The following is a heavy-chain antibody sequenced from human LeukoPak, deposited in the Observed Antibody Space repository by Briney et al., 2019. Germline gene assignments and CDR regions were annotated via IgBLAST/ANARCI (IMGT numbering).Heavy chain of an antibody. J-gene: IGHJ4*02. CDR1: GDSISSYY. CDR2: IYYSGST. D-gene: IGHD1-26*01. CDR3: ARGGSYYDY. Sequence: PSETLSLTCTVSGDSISSYYWSWIRQPPGKGLEWIGYIYYSGSTNYTPSLKSRVTISVDTSKNQFSLKLSSVTAADTAVYYCARGGSYYDYWGQGTLVTVSS. V-gene: IGHV4-59*01.